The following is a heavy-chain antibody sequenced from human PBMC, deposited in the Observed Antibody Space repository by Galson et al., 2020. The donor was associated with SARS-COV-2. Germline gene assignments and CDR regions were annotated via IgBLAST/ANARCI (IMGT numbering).Heavy chain of an antibody. CDR2: ISWNSGSTI. CDR1: GFTFDDYA. V-gene: IGHV3-9*01. Sequence: SLKISCAASGFTFDDYAMHWVRQAPGKGLEWVSGISWNSGSTIYYADSVKGRFTISRDNAKNSLYLQMNSLRAEDTAVYYCARSGVVPAAFADYWGQGTLVTVSS. J-gene: IGHJ4*02. CDR3: ARSGVVPAAFADY. D-gene: IGHD2-2*01.